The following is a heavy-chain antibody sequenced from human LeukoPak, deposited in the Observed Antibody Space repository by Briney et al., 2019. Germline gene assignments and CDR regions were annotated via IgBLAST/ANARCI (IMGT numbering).Heavy chain of an antibody. Sequence: GGSLRLSCAASGFTFSRLWMSWVRQAPGKGLDWVAFIRYDGSNKYYADSVKGRFTISRDNSMNMFFLQMNSLRAEDTAVYYCAKDQGNGYYYYYMDVWGKGTTVTVSS. CDR1: GFTFSRLW. V-gene: IGHV3-30*02. CDR2: IRYDGSNK. CDR3: AKDQGNGYYYYYMDV. D-gene: IGHD2-8*01. J-gene: IGHJ6*03.